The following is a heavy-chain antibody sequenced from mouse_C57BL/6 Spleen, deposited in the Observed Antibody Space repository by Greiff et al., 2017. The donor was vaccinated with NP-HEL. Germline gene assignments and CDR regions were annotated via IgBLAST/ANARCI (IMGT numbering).Heavy chain of an antibody. CDR3: ARKAQATGAWFAY. J-gene: IGHJ3*01. Sequence: VQLQQSGPELVKPGASVKIPCKASGYTFTDYNMDWVKQSHGKSLEWIGDINPNNGGTIYNQKFKGKATLTVDKSSSTAYMELRSLTSEDTAVYYCARKAQATGAWFAYWGQGTLVTVSA. CDR2: INPNNGGT. CDR1: GYTFTDYN. D-gene: IGHD3-2*02. V-gene: IGHV1-18*01.